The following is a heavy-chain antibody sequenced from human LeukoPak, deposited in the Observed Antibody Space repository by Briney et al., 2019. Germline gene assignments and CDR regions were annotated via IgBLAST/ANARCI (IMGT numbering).Heavy chain of an antibody. CDR1: GYSFSIYG. V-gene: IGHV1-18*01. CDR2: ISASDGTT. J-gene: IGHJ4*02. D-gene: IGHD4-17*01. Sequence: AASVQVSCKASGYSFSIYGITWARQAPGLGLEYLGWISASDGTTNYAQKVQDRVTMTTDTSTSTAYLELRSLRSEDTAVYYCARCGAAVTTHFSHWGQGTLVTVSS. CDR3: ARCGAAVTTHFSH.